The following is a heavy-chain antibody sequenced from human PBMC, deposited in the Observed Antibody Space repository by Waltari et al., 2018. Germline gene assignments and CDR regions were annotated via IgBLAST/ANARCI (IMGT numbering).Heavy chain of an antibody. CDR3: ARTALDRPEGDAFDI. D-gene: IGHD6-6*01. V-gene: IGHV1-69*05. CDR1: GYTFTSYA. J-gene: IGHJ3*02. CDR2: IIPIFGTA. Sequence: QVQLVQSGAEVKKPGASVKVSCKASGYTFTSYAMHWVRQAPGQRLEWMGGIIPIFGTANYAQKFQGRVTITTDESTSTAYMELSSLRSEDTAVYYCARTALDRPEGDAFDIWGQGTMVTVSS.